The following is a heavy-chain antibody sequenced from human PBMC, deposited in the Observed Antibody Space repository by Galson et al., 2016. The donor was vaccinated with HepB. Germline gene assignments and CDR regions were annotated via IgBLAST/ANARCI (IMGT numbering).Heavy chain of an antibody. V-gene: IGHV3-64D*08. CDR2: INSNGSNT. D-gene: IGHD3-16*02. Sequence: SLRLSCAASGLTFSSYAMHWVRQAPGRGLEYVSAINSNGSNTYYADSVKGRFTISRDNSKNTLYFQMSSLRAENTAVYYCVRTALGYDYIWGSYRYIYFDYWGQGTLVTVSS. CDR1: GLTFSSYA. CDR3: VRTALGYDYIWGSYRYIYFDY. J-gene: IGHJ4*02.